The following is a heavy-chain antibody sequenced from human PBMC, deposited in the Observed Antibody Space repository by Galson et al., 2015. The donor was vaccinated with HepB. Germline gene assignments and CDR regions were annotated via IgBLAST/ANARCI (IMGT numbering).Heavy chain of an antibody. CDR3: ARHLGYSSGWVGYYYYGMDV. V-gene: IGHV5-51*01. CDR1: GYSFTSYW. D-gene: IGHD6-19*01. Sequence: QSGAEVTKPGEPLKISCKGSGYSFTSYWIGWVRQMPGKGLEWMGIIYPGDSDTRYSPSFQGQVTISADKSISTAYLQLSSLKASDTAMYYFARHLGYSSGWVGYYYYGMDVWGQGTTVTVSS. CDR2: IYPGDSDT. J-gene: IGHJ6*02.